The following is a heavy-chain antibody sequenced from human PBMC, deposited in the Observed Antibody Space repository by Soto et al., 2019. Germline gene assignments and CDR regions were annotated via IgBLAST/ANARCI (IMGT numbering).Heavy chain of an antibody. D-gene: IGHD3-16*01. CDR2: ISSSGTTI. V-gene: IGHV3-11*01. J-gene: IGHJ6*03. CDR3: ARIGLRNYYYYYYMDV. CDR1: GFTFSDKY. Sequence: GGSLRLSCAASGFTFSDKYMSWIRQAPGKGLEWVSYISSSGTTIYYADSVKGRFTISRDNAKNSLYLQMNSLRAEDTAVYYCARIGLRNYYYYYYMDVWGKGTTVTVSS.